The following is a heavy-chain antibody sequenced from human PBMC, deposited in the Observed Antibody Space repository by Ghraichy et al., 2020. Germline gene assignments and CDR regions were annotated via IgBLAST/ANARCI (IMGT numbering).Heavy chain of an antibody. CDR3: AIVISWGGVCS. J-gene: IGHJ5*02. V-gene: IGHV3-74*01. CDR2: LESDGSTA. CDR1: GINLTNAN. D-gene: IGHD3-16*01. Sequence: GESLNISCVASGINLTNANMHWVRQAPGKGLMWISRLESDGSTAAYADSVKGRFTISRDNAQNTLYLQMKSLRADDTAVYYCAIVISWGGVCSWGPGTLVTVSS.